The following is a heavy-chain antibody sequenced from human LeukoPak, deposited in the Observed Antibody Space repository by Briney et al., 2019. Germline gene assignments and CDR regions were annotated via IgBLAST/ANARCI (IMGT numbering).Heavy chain of an antibody. J-gene: IGHJ6*02. CDR2: ISSSSSTI. Sequence: GGSLRLSCAASGFTFSSYSMNWVRQAPGKGLEWVSYISSSSSTIYYADSVKGRFTISRDNSKNTLYLQMNSLRAEDTAVYYCAKDLPSSSSPYYYYGMDVWGQGTTVTVSS. D-gene: IGHD6-6*01. CDR1: GFTFSSYS. V-gene: IGHV3-48*01. CDR3: AKDLPSSSSPYYYYGMDV.